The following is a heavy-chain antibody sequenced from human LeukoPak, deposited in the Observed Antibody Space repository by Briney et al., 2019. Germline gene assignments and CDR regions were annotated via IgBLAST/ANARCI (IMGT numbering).Heavy chain of an antibody. V-gene: IGHV4-39*01. CDR1: GGSISSSSYY. D-gene: IGHD2-2*01. Sequence: SETLSLTCTVSGGSISSSSYYWGWIRQPPGKGLEWIGSIYYSGSTNYNPSLKSRVTISVDTSKNQFSLKLSSVTAADTAVYYCARQDIGYCSSTSCYALSGFDYWGQGTLVTVSS. CDR2: IYYSGST. CDR3: ARQDIGYCSSTSCYALSGFDY. J-gene: IGHJ4*02.